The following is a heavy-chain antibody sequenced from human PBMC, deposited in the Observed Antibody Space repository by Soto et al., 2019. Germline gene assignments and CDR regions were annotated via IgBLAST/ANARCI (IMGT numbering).Heavy chain of an antibody. J-gene: IGHJ4*02. D-gene: IGHD1-26*01. V-gene: IGHV1-69*13. CDR2: IIPIFGTA. CDR1: GGTFSSYA. Sequence: SVKVSCKASGGTFSSYAISWVRQAPGQGLEWMGGIIPIFGTANYAQKFQGRVTITADESTSTAYMELSSLRSEDTAVYYCARGTHAGNPSDFDYWGQGTLVTVSS. CDR3: ARGTHAGNPSDFDY.